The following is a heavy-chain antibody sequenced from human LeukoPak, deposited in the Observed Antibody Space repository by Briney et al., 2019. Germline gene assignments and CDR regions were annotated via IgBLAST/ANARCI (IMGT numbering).Heavy chain of an antibody. J-gene: IGHJ4*02. D-gene: IGHD6-19*01. Sequence: ASVKVSCKASGYTFTDYYIHWVRQAPGQGLEWMAWINPNSGGTNYAQKFQGRVTMTRDTSISTAYMELSRLRSDDTAVYYCARDSGSGWDSFDYWGQGTLVTVSS. CDR3: ARDSGSGWDSFDY. CDR2: INPNSGGT. V-gene: IGHV1-2*02. CDR1: GYTFTDYY.